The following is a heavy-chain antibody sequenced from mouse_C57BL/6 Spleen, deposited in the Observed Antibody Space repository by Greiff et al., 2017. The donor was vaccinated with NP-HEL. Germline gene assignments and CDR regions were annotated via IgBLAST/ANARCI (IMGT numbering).Heavy chain of an antibody. D-gene: IGHD2-1*01. Sequence: EVQLQESGPELVKPGASVKMSCKASGYTFTDYNMHWVKQSHGKSLEWIGYINPNNGGTSYNQKFKGKATLTVNKSSSTAYMELRSLTSEDSAVYYCASTPYYAMDYWGQGTSVTVSS. CDR2: INPNNGGT. CDR3: ASTPYYAMDY. CDR1: GYTFTDYN. V-gene: IGHV1-22*01. J-gene: IGHJ4*01.